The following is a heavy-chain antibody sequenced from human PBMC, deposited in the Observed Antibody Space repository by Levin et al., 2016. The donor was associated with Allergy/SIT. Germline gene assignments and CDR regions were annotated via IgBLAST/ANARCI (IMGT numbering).Heavy chain of an antibody. CDR1: GGSISSYY. J-gene: IGHJ4*02. V-gene: IGHV4-59*13. Sequence: SETLSLTCTVSGGSISSYYWSWIRQPPGKGLEWIQYINYSGNTNYKSSLKSRVSISVDTSKNQFSLRLSSVTAADTAVYYCARVSITGTRLASYYFDYWGQGTLVTVSS. CDR2: INYSGNT. CDR3: ARVSITGTRLASYYFDY. D-gene: IGHD1-20*01.